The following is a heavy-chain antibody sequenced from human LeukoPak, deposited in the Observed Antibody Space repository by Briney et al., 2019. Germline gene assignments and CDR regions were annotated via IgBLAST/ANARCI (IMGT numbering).Heavy chain of an antibody. V-gene: IGHV3-33*01. CDR1: GFPFSSYG. CDR3: ARSYYYDSSGYPFDY. Sequence: GRSLRLSCAASGFPFSSYGMHWVRQAPGKGLEWVAVIWYDGSNKYYADSVKGRFTISRDNSKNTLYLQMNSLRAEDTAVYYCARSYYYDSSGYPFDYWGQGTLVTVSS. D-gene: IGHD3-22*01. CDR2: IWYDGSNK. J-gene: IGHJ4*02.